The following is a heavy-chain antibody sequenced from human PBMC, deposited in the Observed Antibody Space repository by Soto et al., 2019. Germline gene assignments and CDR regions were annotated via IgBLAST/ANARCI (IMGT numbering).Heavy chain of an antibody. D-gene: IGHD5-12*01. V-gene: IGHV3-15*01. J-gene: IGHJ4*02. CDR3: IGTYSGSSMRFDY. Sequence: EVPLVESGGGLVQPGGSLRLSCAASGFTFSNAWMTWVRQAPGKGLEWVGRVKSKTDGGTIDYAAPVKDGFTISRDDSKNTLYLQMNSLKTEDTAVYYCIGTYSGSSMRFDYWGQGTLVTFSS. CDR2: VKSKTDGGTI. CDR1: GFTFSNAW.